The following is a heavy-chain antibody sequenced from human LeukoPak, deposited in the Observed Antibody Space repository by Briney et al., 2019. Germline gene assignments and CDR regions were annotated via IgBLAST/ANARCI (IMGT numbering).Heavy chain of an antibody. CDR2: ISGSGGST. Sequence: GGSLRLSCAASGFTFSSYAMSWVRQAPGKGREWVSAISGSGGSTYYADSVKGRFTISRDNSKNTLYLQMNSLRAEDTAVYYCAKDLYYYGSGSPLDYWGQGTLVTVSS. V-gene: IGHV3-23*01. D-gene: IGHD3-10*01. J-gene: IGHJ4*02. CDR3: AKDLYYYGSGSPLDY. CDR1: GFTFSSYA.